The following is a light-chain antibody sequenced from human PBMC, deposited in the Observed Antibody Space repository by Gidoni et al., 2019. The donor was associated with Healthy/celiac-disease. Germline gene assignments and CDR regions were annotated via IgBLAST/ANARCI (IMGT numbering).Light chain of an antibody. Sequence: EIVMTQSPATLSVSPGERATLSCRASQSVSSNLAWYQQKPGQAPRLLIYGASTRATGIPARFIGSGSGTEFTLTISSLQSEDFAVYYCQQYNYWPPYTFGQGTKLEIK. CDR2: GAS. CDR3: QQYNYWPPYT. V-gene: IGKV3-15*01. J-gene: IGKJ2*01. CDR1: QSVSSN.